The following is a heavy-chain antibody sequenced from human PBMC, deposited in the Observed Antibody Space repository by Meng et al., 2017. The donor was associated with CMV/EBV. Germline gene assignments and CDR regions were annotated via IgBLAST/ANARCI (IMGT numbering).Heavy chain of an antibody. Sequence: GGSLRLSCGASGSTFSDSWMSWVRQAPGKGLEWVANINQDGTEKYYVDSVKGRFTISRDNSKNTLYLQMNSLRAEDTAVYYCARERIAAAGTDAFDIWGQGTMVTVSS. CDR3: ARERIAAAGTDAFDI. V-gene: IGHV3-7*01. D-gene: IGHD6-13*01. CDR1: GSTFSDSW. J-gene: IGHJ3*02. CDR2: INQDGTEK.